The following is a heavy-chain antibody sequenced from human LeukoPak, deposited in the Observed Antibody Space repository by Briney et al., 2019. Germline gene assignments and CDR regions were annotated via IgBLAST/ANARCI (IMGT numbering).Heavy chain of an antibody. CDR3: ARVKNYDFWSGPLFDY. J-gene: IGHJ4*02. Sequence: ASEKVSCKASGYTFTSYAMNWVRQAPGQGLEWMGWINTNTGNPTYAQGFTGRFVFSLDTSVSTAYLQISSLKAEDTAVYYCARVKNYDFWSGPLFDYWGQGTLVTVSS. CDR2: INTNTGNP. V-gene: IGHV7-4-1*02. CDR1: GYTFTSYA. D-gene: IGHD3-3*01.